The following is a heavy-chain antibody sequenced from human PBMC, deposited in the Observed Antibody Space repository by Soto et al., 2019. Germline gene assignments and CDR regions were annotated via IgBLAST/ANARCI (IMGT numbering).Heavy chain of an antibody. CDR2: IIPIFGTA. D-gene: IGHD3-3*01. CDR3: ARGSIFGVEGGMDV. V-gene: IGHV1-69*06. Sequence: SVKVSCKASGGTFSSYAISWVRQASGQGLEWMGGIIPIFGTANYAQKFQGRVTIIADKSTSTAYMELSSLRSEDTAVYYCARGSIFGVEGGMDVWGQGTTVTVSS. CDR1: GGTFSSYA. J-gene: IGHJ6*02.